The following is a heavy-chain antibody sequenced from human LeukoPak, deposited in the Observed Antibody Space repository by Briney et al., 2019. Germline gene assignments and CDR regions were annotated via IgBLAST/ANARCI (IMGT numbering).Heavy chain of an antibody. D-gene: IGHD6-13*01. J-gene: IGHJ1*01. CDR1: AYTFTGYY. CDR3: ARSMQQLGHFQH. CDR2: INPNSGGT. V-gene: IGHV1-2*02. Sequence: GASVKVSCKASAYTFTGYYMHWLRQAPGQGLDWMGWINPNSGGTNYAQNFQGRVTMTRDTSISTAYMELSRLRSDDTAVYYCARSMQQLGHFQHWGQGTLVTVSS.